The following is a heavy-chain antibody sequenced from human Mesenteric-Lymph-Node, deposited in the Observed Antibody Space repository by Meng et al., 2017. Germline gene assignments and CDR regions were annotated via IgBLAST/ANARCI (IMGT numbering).Heavy chain of an antibody. D-gene: IGHD6-19*01. V-gene: IGHV3-23*01. CDR1: GFTFRNYA. CDR2: ISESGGTT. CDR3: AKAERPGIALASL. Sequence: GESLKISCAASGFTFRNYAMSWVRQAPGKGLEWVSVISESGGTTYFADSVKGRFTISRGNSKNTLFLQMNSLSAEDTAIYYCAKAERPGIALASLWGQGTLVTVSS. J-gene: IGHJ4*02.